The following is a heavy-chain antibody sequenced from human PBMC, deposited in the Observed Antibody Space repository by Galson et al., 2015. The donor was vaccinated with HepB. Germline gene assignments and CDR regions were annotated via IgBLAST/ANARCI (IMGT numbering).Heavy chain of an antibody. CDR2: ISGSGGST. J-gene: IGHJ5*02. CDR1: GFTVSSNY. CDR3: AKDAEYYGSGSYYDWFDP. V-gene: IGHV3-23*01. D-gene: IGHD3-10*01. Sequence: SLRLSCAASGFTVSSNYMSWVRQAPGKGLEWVSAISGSGGSTYYADSVKGRFTISRDNSKNTLYLQMNSLRAEDTAVYYCAKDAEYYGSGSYYDWFDPWGQGTLVTVSS.